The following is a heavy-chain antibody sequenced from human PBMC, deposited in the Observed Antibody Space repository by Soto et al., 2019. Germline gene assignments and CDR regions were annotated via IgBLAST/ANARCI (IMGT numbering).Heavy chain of an antibody. V-gene: IGHV3-74*01. D-gene: IGHD1-20*01. CDR3: VRAVTATPDY. CDR2: IKSDGSST. J-gene: IGHJ4*02. CDR1: GFTFSDYW. Sequence: EVHLVESGGGLVQPGGSLRLSCVASGFTFSDYWMHWVRQAPGKGLVWVSRIKSDGSSTSYADSVEGRFTISRDNAKNPLFLQMTSVRAEDSAVYYCVRAVTATPDYWGQGTLVTVSS.